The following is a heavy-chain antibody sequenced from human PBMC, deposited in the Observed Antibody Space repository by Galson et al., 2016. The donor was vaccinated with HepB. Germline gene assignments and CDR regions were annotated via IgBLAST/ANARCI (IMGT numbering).Heavy chain of an antibody. J-gene: IGHJ4*02. Sequence: CAISGDSVSTNTAHWNWIRQSPSRGLERLGRTYYRSEWYNDYAVSVQSRINVNPDTSKNQFSLQLNSVTPEDTAVYFCARGRMGYSYGNFDYWGQGILVTVSS. V-gene: IGHV6-1*01. CDR2: TYYRSEWYN. D-gene: IGHD5-12*01. CDR1: GDSVSTNTAH. CDR3: ARGRMGYSYGNFDY.